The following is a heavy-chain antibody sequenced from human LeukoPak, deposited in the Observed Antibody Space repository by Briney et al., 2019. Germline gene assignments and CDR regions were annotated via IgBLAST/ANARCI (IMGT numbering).Heavy chain of an antibody. Sequence: GGSLRLSCAASGFDLSKNWMSWVLQAPGKGLEWVAKIKPDGSETSYVDSVEGRFIISRDNAKNSLFLQMNSLSAEDTALYYCATFSSGFYPKEPFDIWGRGTMVSVSS. V-gene: IGHV3-7*01. J-gene: IGHJ3*02. CDR2: IKPDGSET. CDR1: GFDLSKNW. CDR3: ATFSSGFYPKEPFDI. D-gene: IGHD3-22*01.